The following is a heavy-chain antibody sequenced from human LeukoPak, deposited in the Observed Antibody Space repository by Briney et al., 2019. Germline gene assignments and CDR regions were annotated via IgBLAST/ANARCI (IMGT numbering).Heavy chain of an antibody. J-gene: IGHJ4*02. D-gene: IGHD6-19*01. V-gene: IGHV4-39*07. CDR3: ARALWLGYFDY. CDR1: GGSISSSSYY. CDR2: IYYSGST. Sequence: SETLSLPCTVSGGSISSSSYYWGWIRQPPGKGLEWIGSIYYSGSTYYNPSLKSRVTISVDTSKNQFSLKLSSVTAADTAVYYCARALWLGYFDYWGQGTLVTVSS.